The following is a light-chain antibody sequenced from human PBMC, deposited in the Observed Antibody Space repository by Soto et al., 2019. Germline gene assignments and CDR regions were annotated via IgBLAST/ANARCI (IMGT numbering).Light chain of an antibody. CDR3: TSYAGSNNFV. CDR1: SSDVGGYNY. CDR2: EVS. J-gene: IGLJ1*01. V-gene: IGLV2-8*01. Sequence: QSVLTQPPSASWSPGQSVTISCTGTSSDVGGYNYVSWYQQHPGKAPKLMIYEVSERPSGVPDRFSGSKSSNTAPLTVSGLQAEDEADSHCTSYAGSNNFVFGSGTKVTVL.